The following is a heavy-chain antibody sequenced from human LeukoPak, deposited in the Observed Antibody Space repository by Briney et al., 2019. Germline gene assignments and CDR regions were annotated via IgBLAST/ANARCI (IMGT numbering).Heavy chain of an antibody. D-gene: IGHD6-13*01. CDR1: GDSVSSNSAA. CDR2: TYYRSKWYN. Sequence: SQTLSLTCAISGDSVSSNSAAWNWIRQSPSRGLEWLGRTYYRSKWYNDYAVSVKSRITINPDTSKNQFSLQLNSVTPEDTAVYYCARENRANWYSSSWYVDYWGQGTLVTVSS. CDR3: ARENRANWYSSSWYVDY. V-gene: IGHV6-1*01. J-gene: IGHJ4*02.